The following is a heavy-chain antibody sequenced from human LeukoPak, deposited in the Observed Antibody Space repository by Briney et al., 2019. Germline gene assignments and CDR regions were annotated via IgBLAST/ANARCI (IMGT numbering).Heavy chain of an antibody. J-gene: IGHJ3*02. V-gene: IGHV2-5*02. D-gene: IGHD5-24*01. CDR2: IYWDDDK. CDR3: AHSVEMVDAFDI. CDR1: GFSLRTSGVG. Sequence: SGPTLVHPTQPHTLTCTFSGFSLRTSGVGVGWIRQPPGKALEWLALIYWDDDKRYSLSLKSRLTITKDTSKNQVVLTMTNMDPVDTATYYCAHSVEMVDAFDIWGQGTMVTVSS.